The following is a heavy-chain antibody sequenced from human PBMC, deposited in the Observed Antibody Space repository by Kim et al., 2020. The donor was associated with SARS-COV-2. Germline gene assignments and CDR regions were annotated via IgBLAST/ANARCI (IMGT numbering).Heavy chain of an antibody. CDR1: GGFISRSTHY. D-gene: IGHD6-19*01. CDR3: AAVADSYGGYFDY. Sequence: SETLSLTCTVSGGFISRSTHYWGWIRQPPGKGLEWIGSIYYSGNTYYNPSLKSRVTISVDTSKNQLSLKLSSMTAAATAVYYCAAVADSYGGYFDYWGQGTLVTVSS. J-gene: IGHJ4*02. V-gene: IGHV4-39*01. CDR2: IYYSGNT.